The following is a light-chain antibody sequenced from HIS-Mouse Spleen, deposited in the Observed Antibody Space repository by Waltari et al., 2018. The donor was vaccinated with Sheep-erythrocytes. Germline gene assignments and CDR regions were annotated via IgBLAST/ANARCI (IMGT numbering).Light chain of an antibody. Sequence: QSALTQPASVSGSPGQSLTIPCTGTSSAVGSYTLVSWYQHNPAKAPKLMIYEGSKRPSGVSNRFSGSKSGNTASLTISGLQAEDEADYYCCSYAGSSTPWVFGGGTKLTVL. V-gene: IGLV2-23*01. CDR1: SSAVGSYTL. CDR2: EGS. J-gene: IGLJ3*02. CDR3: CSYAGSSTPWV.